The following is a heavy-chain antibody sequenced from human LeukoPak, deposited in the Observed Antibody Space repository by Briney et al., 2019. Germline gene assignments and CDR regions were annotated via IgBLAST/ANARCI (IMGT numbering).Heavy chain of an antibody. Sequence: ASVKVSCKASGYTFTNYFMHWVRQAPGQGLEWMGLINPTGTGTNYAQNFPGRVTLTRDTSTTTVYMELSSLRSEDTAVYYCAREESGGYFDYWGQGTPVTVSS. V-gene: IGHV1-46*01. CDR2: INPTGTGT. J-gene: IGHJ4*02. CDR1: GYTFTNYF. D-gene: IGHD2-8*02. CDR3: AREESGGYFDY.